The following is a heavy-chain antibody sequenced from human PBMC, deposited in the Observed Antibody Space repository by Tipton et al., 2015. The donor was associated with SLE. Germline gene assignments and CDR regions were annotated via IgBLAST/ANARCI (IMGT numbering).Heavy chain of an antibody. V-gene: IGHV4-39*07. J-gene: IGHJ5*02. CDR3: ARISGSFDDWFAA. Sequence: TLSLTCSVSGGSVSSSSYYWGWIRQPPGKGLEWIGSMYYSGSTYYNPSLRSRVTISIDTSKNQFSLNLDSVSAADTAVYYCARISGSFDDWFAAWSQGTLVTVSS. CDR2: MYYSGST. CDR1: GGSVSSSSYY. D-gene: IGHD1-26*01.